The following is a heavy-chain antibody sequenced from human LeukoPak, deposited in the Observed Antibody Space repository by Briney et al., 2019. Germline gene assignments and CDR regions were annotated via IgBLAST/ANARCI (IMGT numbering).Heavy chain of an antibody. CDR2: FDPEDGET. D-gene: IGHD2-2*01. V-gene: IGHV1-24*01. CDR3: AAGYPEYQRGPTRYQRSIG. CDR1: GYTLTELS. J-gene: IGHJ4*02. Sequence: ASVKVSCKVSGYTLTELSMHWVRQAPGKGREGMGGFDPEDGETIYEQKFQGRVTMTEDTSTDTAYMELSSMRSEDTAVYYCAAGYPEYQRGPTRYQRSIGWGQGTLVTVSS.